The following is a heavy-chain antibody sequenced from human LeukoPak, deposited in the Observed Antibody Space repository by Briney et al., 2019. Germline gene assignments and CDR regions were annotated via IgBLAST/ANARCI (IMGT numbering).Heavy chain of an antibody. J-gene: IGHJ6*02. Sequence: TSETLSLTCTVSGGSISSSSYCWGWIRQPPGKGLEWIGSIYYSGNTYYNPSLKSRVTIYVDMSKNQFSLKLSSVTAADTAVYYCARQMNYYYGIDVWGQGTTVTVSS. CDR3: ARQMNYYYGIDV. V-gene: IGHV4-39*01. CDR1: GGSISSSSYC. CDR2: IYYSGNT.